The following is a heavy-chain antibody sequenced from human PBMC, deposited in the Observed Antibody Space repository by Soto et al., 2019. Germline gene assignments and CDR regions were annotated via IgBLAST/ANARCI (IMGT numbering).Heavy chain of an antibody. CDR2: IYSGGST. D-gene: IGHD6-19*01. J-gene: IGHJ4*02. Sequence: GGSLRLSCAASGFTVSSNYMSWVRQAPGKGLEWVSVIYSGGSTYYADSVKGRFTISRDNSKNTLYLQMNSLRAEDTAVYYCAKDLPGWYEPDYWGQGTLVIVSS. V-gene: IGHV3-66*01. CDR3: AKDLPGWYEPDY. CDR1: GFTVSSNY.